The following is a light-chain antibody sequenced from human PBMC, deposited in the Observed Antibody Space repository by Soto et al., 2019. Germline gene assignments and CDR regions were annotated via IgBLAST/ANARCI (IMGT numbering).Light chain of an antibody. CDR1: SSDVGSYNL. Sequence: QSSLTQPASVSGSPGQPITISCTGTSSDVGSYNLVSWYQQYPDKAPKLMIYEGTKRPSGVSNRFSGSKSGNTASLTIAGLQAEDEADYYCCSYAGSSTYYGLGTGTKATVL. CDR3: CSYAGSSTYYG. J-gene: IGLJ1*01. CDR2: EGT. V-gene: IGLV2-23*01.